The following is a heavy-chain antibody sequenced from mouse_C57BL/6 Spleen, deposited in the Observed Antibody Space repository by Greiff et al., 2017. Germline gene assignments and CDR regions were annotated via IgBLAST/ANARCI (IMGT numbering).Heavy chain of an antibody. CDR1: GFNFSDYG. V-gene: IGHV5-17*01. Sequence: EVQLQQSGGGLVKPGGSLKLSCAASGFNFSDYGMHWVRQAPEKGLEWVAYISSGSSNIYYADTVKGRFTISRDNAKNTLFLQMTSLRSEDTAMYYCASERTVVAPGAMDYWGQGTSVTVSS. D-gene: IGHD1-1*01. J-gene: IGHJ4*01. CDR2: ISSGSSNI. CDR3: ASERTVVAPGAMDY.